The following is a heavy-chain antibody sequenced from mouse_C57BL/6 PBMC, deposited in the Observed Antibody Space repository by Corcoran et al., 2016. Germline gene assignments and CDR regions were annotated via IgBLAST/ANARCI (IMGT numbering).Heavy chain of an antibody. CDR1: GYTFTSYG. CDR2: IYPRSGNT. J-gene: IGHJ2*01. Sequence: QVQLQQSGAELARPGASVKLSCKASGYTFTSYGISWVKQRTGQGLEWIGEIYPRSGNTYYNEKFKGKATLTADKSSSTAYMELRSLTSEDSAVYFCARSKPYFDYWGQGTTLTVSS. CDR3: ARSKPYFDY. V-gene: IGHV1-81*01.